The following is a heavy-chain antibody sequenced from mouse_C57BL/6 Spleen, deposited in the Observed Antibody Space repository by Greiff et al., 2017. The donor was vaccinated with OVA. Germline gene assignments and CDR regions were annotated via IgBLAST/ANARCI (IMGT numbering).Heavy chain of an antibody. CDR3: ARQDTTVFDY. CDR2: ISSGGSYT. Sequence: DVKLVESGGDLVKPGGSLKLSCAASGFTFSSYGMSWVRQTPDKRLEWVATISSGGSYTYYPDSVKGRFTISRDNAKNTLYLQMSSLKSEDTAMYYCARQDTTVFDYWGQGTTLTVSS. J-gene: IGHJ2*01. V-gene: IGHV5-6*02. CDR1: GFTFSSYG. D-gene: IGHD1-1*01.